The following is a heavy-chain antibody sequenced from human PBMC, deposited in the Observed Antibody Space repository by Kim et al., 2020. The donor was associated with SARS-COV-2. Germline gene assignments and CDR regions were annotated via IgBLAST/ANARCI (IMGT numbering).Heavy chain of an antibody. V-gene: IGHV4-4*02. CDR2: IYHSGST. Sequence: SETLSLTCAVSGGSISSSNWWSWVRQPPGKGLEWIGEIYHSGSTNYNPSLKSRVTISVDKSKNQFSLKLSSVTAADTAVYYCARGGSGSYYRSPLDYWGQGTLVTVSS. D-gene: IGHD3-10*01. J-gene: IGHJ4*02. CDR3: ARGGSGSYYRSPLDY. CDR1: GGSISSSNW.